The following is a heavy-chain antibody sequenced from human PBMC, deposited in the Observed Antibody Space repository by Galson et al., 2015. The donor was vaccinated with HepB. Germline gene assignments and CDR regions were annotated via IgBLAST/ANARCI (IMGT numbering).Heavy chain of an antibody. D-gene: IGHD5-24*01. V-gene: IGHV1-18*01. CDR1: GYTFSRFS. CDR3: ARGGLATIGGPTFDY. CDR2: ISGYDGNV. J-gene: IGHJ4*02. Sequence: SVKVSCKASGYTFSRFSISWLRQAPGQGLEWMGWISGYDGNVNYAQKFQGRLTMTTDTSTSTAHVELRSLRSDDSAVYYCARGGLATIGGPTFDYWGQGTLVTVSS.